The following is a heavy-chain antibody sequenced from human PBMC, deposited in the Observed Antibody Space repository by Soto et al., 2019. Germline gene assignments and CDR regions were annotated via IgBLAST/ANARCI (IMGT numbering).Heavy chain of an antibody. J-gene: IGHJ4*02. CDR2: FFTGGST. D-gene: IGHD4-17*01. CDR1: GFNVSDNY. CDR3: VRRDFGDYDYFDY. V-gene: IGHV3-53*01. Sequence: EVLLVESGGGLIQPGGSLRLSCAAAGFNVSDNYMGWVRQAPGKGLEWVSSFFTGGSTDYADSVKGRFTISRDDSKNTVYLQTNSLRAEDTAVYYCVRRDFGDYDYFDYWGQGTLVTISS.